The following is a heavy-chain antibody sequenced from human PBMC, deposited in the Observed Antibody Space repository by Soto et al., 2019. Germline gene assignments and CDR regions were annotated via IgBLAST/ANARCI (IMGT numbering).Heavy chain of an antibody. D-gene: IGHD1-20*01. CDR3: ARGYALVNWKYCYGREL. Sequence: RRLSSGAPVFTLSGCWMQCVRQAPGKGLVWLARINSYGSRTCYADSLKGRFTISRDNSKNTLYLQMNSLRAEDAAVYYCARGYALVNWKYCYGRELWRQGTPGTVS. CDR1: VFTLSGCW. J-gene: IGHJ6*02. V-gene: IGHV3-74*01. CDR2: INSYGSRT.